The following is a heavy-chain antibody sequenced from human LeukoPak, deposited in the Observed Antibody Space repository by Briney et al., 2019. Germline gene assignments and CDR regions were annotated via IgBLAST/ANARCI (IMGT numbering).Heavy chain of an antibody. D-gene: IGHD6-13*01. Sequence: GGSLRLSCAASGFTFSDYYMSWIRQAPGKGLEWVSSISSSSSYIYYADSVKGRFTISRDNAKNSLYLQMNSLRAEDTAVYYCARQAAAGTGDYWGQGTLVTVSS. CDR2: ISSSSSYI. J-gene: IGHJ4*02. CDR3: ARQAAAGTGDY. V-gene: IGHV3-11*06. CDR1: GFTFSDYY.